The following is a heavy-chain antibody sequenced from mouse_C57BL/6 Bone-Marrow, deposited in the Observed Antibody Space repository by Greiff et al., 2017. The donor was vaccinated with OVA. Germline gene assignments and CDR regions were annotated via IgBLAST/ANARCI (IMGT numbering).Heavy chain of an antibody. CDR3: ARLGYYDYLYAMDY. V-gene: IGHV1-31*01. CDR1: GYSFTGYY. CDR2: IYPYNGVS. J-gene: IGHJ4*01. Sequence: EVQLQHSGPELVKPGASVKISCKASGYSFTGYYMHWVKQSHGNILDWIGYIYPYNGVSSYNQKFKGKATLTVNKSSSTAYMELRSLTSEDSAVYYCARLGYYDYLYAMDYWGQGTSVTVSS. D-gene: IGHD2-4*01.